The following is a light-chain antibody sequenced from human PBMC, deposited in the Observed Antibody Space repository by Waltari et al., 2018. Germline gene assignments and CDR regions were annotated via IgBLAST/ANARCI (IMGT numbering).Light chain of an antibody. V-gene: IGKV1-5*03. J-gene: IGKJ2*03. Sequence: DIQMTQSPSTVSASVGDTITITCRASQSISNYLAWYKQKPGKAPKLLIYKAFSSGSGVPSRFSGSGSGTEFTLTISSLQPDDSATYYCQQYNTYSSFGQGSKLEI. CDR1: QSISNY. CDR2: KAF. CDR3: QQYNTYSS.